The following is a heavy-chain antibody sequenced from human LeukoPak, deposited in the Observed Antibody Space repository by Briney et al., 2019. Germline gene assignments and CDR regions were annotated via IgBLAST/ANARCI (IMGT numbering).Heavy chain of an antibody. J-gene: IGHJ6*02. Sequence: ASVKVSCKASGYTFTGYYMHWVRQAPGQGLEWMGWINPNSGGTNYAQKFQGWVTMTRDTSISTAYMELSRLRSDDTAVYYCARVVGATDYCYGMDVWGQGTTVTVSS. CDR2: INPNSGGT. V-gene: IGHV1-2*04. CDR3: ARVVGATDYCYGMDV. CDR1: GYTFTGYY. D-gene: IGHD1-26*01.